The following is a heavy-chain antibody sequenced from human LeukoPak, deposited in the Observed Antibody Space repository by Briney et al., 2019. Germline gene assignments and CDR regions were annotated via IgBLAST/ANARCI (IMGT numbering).Heavy chain of an antibody. CDR2: INPNSGGT. D-gene: IGHD3-10*01. CDR3: ARDGTMVRGEYYYYGMDV. J-gene: IGHJ6*02. V-gene: IGHV1-2*04. CDR1: GYTFTGYY. Sequence: ASVKVSCKASGYTFTGYYMHWVRQAPGQGLEWMGWINPNSGGTNYAQKFQGWVTMTRDTSISTAYMELSRLRSDDTAVYYCARDGTMVRGEYYYYGMDVWGQGTTVTVSS.